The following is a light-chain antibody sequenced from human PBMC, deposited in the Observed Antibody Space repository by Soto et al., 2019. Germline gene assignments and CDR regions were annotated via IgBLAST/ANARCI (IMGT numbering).Light chain of an antibody. CDR1: RSDVGSDNL. V-gene: IGLV2-23*01. J-gene: IGLJ2*01. CDR2: EGI. Sequence: QSALTQPASVSGSPGQSITISCTGTRSDVGSDNLVSWYQQHPGKAPKLMIYEGIRRPSGVSDRFSSSKSGNTASLTISGLQAEDEADYYCCSYAPRPTLKIFGGGTKLTVL. CDR3: CSYAPRPTLKI.